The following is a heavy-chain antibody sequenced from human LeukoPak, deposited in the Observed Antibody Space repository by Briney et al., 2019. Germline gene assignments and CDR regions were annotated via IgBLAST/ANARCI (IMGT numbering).Heavy chain of an antibody. D-gene: IGHD3-10*01. Sequence: GGSLRLSCAASGFTVSSKYMSWVRQAPGKGLEWVSAISGSGGSTYYADSVKGRFTISRDNSKNTLYLQMNSLRAEDTAVYYCAKDPIYYGSGSYPYYFDYWGQGTLVTVSS. J-gene: IGHJ4*02. CDR2: ISGSGGST. CDR1: GFTVSSKY. V-gene: IGHV3-23*01. CDR3: AKDPIYYGSGSYPYYFDY.